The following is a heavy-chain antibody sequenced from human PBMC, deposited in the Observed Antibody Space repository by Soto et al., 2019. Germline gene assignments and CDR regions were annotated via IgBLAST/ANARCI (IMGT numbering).Heavy chain of an antibody. J-gene: IGHJ4*02. V-gene: IGHV3-23*01. CDR3: ARRSSSWYFDY. Sequence: EVQLLESGGGLVQPGGSLRLSCAASGFTFSSYAMNWVRQAPGKGLEWVSVISGSGGSTYYADSVKGRFTISRDNSKNTLYLPMNSLRAEDTAVYYCARRSSSWYFDYGGQGTLVTVSS. D-gene: IGHD6-13*01. CDR2: ISGSGGST. CDR1: GFTFSSYA.